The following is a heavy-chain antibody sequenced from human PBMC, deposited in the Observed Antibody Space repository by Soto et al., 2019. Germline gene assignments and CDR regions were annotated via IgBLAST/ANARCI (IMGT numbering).Heavy chain of an antibody. CDR1: GGSISSGGYS. J-gene: IGHJ3*02. V-gene: IGHV4-30-2*01. Sequence: SETLSLTCAVSGGSISSGGYSWRWIRQPPGKGLEWIGYIYHSGSTYYNPSLKSRVTISVDRSKNQFSLKLSSVTAADTAVYYCARGLAYYYDSSGYYPSWANAAFDIWGQGTMVTVSS. D-gene: IGHD3-22*01. CDR2: IYHSGST. CDR3: ARGLAYYYDSSGYYPSWANAAFDI.